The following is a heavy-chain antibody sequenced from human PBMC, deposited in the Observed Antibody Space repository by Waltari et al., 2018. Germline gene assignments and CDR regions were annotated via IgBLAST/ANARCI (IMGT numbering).Heavy chain of an antibody. J-gene: IGHJ6*02. CDR1: AFTLSHYW. V-gene: IGHV3-7*01. CDR2: IRGDGSEK. D-gene: IGHD3-3*01. CDR3: ARITTEESITGMDV. Sequence: EVLLVESGGGLVQPGGSLKLSCAASAFTLSHYWLTWVRQSPGKGLEWVANIRGDGSEKYYVDSVKGRFVISRDNAKNILYLQMDSLTVEDTAVYYCARITTEESITGMDVWGQGTTVTVSS.